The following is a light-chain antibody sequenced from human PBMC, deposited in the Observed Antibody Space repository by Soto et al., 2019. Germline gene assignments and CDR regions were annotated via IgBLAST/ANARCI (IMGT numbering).Light chain of an antibody. CDR1: SSDIGAYDF. CDR2: DVT. V-gene: IGLV2-8*01. CDR3: SSYVATNNFVI. J-gene: IGLJ2*01. Sequence: QSVLTQPPSASGSPGQSVTISCTGTSSDIGAYDFVSWYQQHPGKVPKLLIYDVTKRPSGVADRFSGFKSGNTASLTVSGLQAEDEADYYCSSYVATNNFVIFGGGTKLTVL.